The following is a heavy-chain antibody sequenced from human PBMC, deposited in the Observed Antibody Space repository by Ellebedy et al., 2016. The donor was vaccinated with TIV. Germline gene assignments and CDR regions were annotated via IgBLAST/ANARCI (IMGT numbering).Heavy chain of an antibody. D-gene: IGHD6-19*01. J-gene: IGHJ6*02. V-gene: IGHV1-24*01. CDR1: GYTLTELS. CDR3: ATDIAGAVAAYYYHGMDV. CDR2: FDPEDGET. Sequence: AASVKVSCKVFGYTLTELSMHWVRQARGKGLEWMGGFDPEDGETIYAQKFQDRITITEDTSTDTAYMELSSLRSEDTAVYYCATDIAGAVAAYYYHGMDVWGQGTTVTVSS.